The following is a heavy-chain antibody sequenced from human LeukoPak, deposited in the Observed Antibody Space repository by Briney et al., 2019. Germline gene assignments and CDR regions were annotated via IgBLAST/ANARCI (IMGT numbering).Heavy chain of an antibody. CDR2: IYPGDSDT. D-gene: IGHD3-22*01. Sequence: GESLKISCKGSGYSFTSYWIGWVRQMPGKGLEWMGIIYPGDSDTRYSPSFQGQVTISADKSISTAYLQWSSLKASDTAMYYRASAYYYDSSGNGNWFDPWGQGTLVTVSS. V-gene: IGHV5-51*01. CDR3: ASAYYYDSSGNGNWFDP. CDR1: GYSFTSYW. J-gene: IGHJ5*02.